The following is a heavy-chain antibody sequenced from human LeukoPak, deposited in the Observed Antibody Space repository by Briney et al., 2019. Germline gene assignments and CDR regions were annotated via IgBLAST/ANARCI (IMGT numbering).Heavy chain of an antibody. CDR2: INHSGST. V-gene: IGHV4-34*01. J-gene: IGHJ2*01. D-gene: IGHD6-19*01. Sequence: SETLSLTCAVYGGSFSNTYWSWIRQPPGKGLEWIGEINHSGSTNYNPSLKSRVTISVDTSKNQFSLKLRSVTAADTAVYFCARDPRKYTNDWYRRWYFDLWGRGTLVTVSS. CDR1: GGSFSNTY. CDR3: ARDPRKYTNDWYRRWYFDL.